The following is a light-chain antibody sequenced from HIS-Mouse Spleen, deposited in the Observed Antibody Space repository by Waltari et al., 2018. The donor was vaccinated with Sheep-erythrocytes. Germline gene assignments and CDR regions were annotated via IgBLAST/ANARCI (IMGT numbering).Light chain of an antibody. Sequence: QSALTQPRSVSGSPGQSVTIPCTGTSSDVGGYNYVSWYQQHPGKDPKLMIYDVSKRPSGVPDRFSGSKSGNTASLTISGLQAEDEADYYCCSYAGSYNHVFATGTKVTVL. V-gene: IGLV2-11*01. J-gene: IGLJ1*01. CDR2: DVS. CDR3: CSYAGSYNHV. CDR1: SSDVGGYNY.